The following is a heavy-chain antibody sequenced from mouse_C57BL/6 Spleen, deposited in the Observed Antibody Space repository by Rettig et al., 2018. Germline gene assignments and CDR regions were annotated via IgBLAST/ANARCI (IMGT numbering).Heavy chain of an antibody. D-gene: IGHD1-1*01. V-gene: IGHV1-26*01. Sequence: EVQLQQSGPELVKPGASVKISCKASGYTFTDYYMNWVKQSHGKSLEWIGDINPNNGGTSYNQKFKGKATLTVDKSSSTAYMELRSLTSEDSAVYYCARQDYYGSTYWGQGTTLTVSS. CDR1: GYTFTDYY. J-gene: IGHJ2*01. CDR3: ARQDYYGSTY. CDR2: INPNNGGT.